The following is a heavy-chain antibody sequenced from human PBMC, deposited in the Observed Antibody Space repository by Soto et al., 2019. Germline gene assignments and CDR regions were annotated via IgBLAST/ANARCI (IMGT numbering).Heavy chain of an antibody. D-gene: IGHD2-2*01. J-gene: IGHJ6*03. CDR3: ARLGCSSTSCPGGSYYYYYMDV. Sequence: PSETLSLTCTVSGGSISSYYWSWIRQPPGKGLEWIGYIYYSGSTNYNPSLKSRVTISVDTSKNQFSLKLSSVTAADTAVYYCARLGCSSTSCPGGSYYYYYMDVWGKGTTVTVSS. CDR1: GGSISSYY. CDR2: IYYSGST. V-gene: IGHV4-59*08.